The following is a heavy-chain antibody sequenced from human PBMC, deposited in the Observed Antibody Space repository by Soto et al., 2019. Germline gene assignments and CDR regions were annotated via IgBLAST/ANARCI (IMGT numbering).Heavy chain of an antibody. CDR2: SYYSGST. D-gene: IGHD5-12*01. J-gene: IGHJ4*02. Sequence: ASLRLSCAASGFTFSSYAMRCVRQAPGKGLEWIVYSYYSGSTNYNPSLKSRVTISVDTNKNQFSLKLTSVTAADTAVYYCASAEMATTIDYGGQGTLVTVSS. CDR3: ASAEMATTIDY. V-gene: IGHV4-59*01. CDR1: GFTFSSYA.